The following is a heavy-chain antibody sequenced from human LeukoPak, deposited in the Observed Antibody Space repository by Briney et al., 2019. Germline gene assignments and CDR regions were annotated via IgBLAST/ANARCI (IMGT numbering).Heavy chain of an antibody. J-gene: IGHJ4*02. D-gene: IGHD2-21*01. CDR1: GITFNNAY. V-gene: IGHV3-15*01. CDR2: IKTRADGGTA. Sequence: PGGSLRLSCAASGITFNNAYMSWVRQAPGKGLEWVGRIKTRADGGTAEYAAPVKGRFTISRDDSNNTLYLQMNSLKTEDTAVYYCTTDRIAGGGWGQGTLVTVSS. CDR3: TTDRIAGGG.